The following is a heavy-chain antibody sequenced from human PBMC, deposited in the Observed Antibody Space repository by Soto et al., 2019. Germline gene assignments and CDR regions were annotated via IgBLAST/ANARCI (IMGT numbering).Heavy chain of an antibody. J-gene: IGHJ4*02. CDR1: GFTFSSYD. V-gene: IGHV3-23*01. CDR3: ARDSSGPYYFDY. CDR2: ISGSGDST. Sequence: GGSLRLSCAASGFTFSSYDMSWVRQAPGEGLEWVSGISGSGDSTYYADSVKGRFTISRDNSKNTLSLQMNSLRAEDTAVYYCARDSSGPYYFDYWGQGTLVTVS. D-gene: IGHD3-22*01.